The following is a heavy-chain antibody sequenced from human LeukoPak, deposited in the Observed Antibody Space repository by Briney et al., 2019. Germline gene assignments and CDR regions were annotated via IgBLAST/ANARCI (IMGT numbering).Heavy chain of an antibody. CDR3: ARPEAEDGYDQLAPLDY. Sequence: QPGGSLRLSCAASGFTFSSYAMSWVRQAPGKGLEWVSAISGSGGSTYYADSVKGRFTISRDNSKNTLYLQMNSLRAEDTAVYYCARPEAEDGYDQLAPLDYWGQGTLVTVSS. D-gene: IGHD5-12*01. CDR2: ISGSGGST. V-gene: IGHV3-23*01. CDR1: GFTFSSYA. J-gene: IGHJ4*02.